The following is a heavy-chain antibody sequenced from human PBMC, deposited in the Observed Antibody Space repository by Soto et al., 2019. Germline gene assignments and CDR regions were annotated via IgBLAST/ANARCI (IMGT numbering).Heavy chain of an antibody. V-gene: IGHV4-31*01. Sequence: QVQLQESGPGLVKPSQTLSLTCSVSGGSVSSGGHYWSWIRQHPGKVLEFIGNIDYSGSTYYNTSLKSQVTKSVDTHEQQSSLKLTSVPAADTAVYYCASDLRDSAGYHWFDPWGQGTLVTVSS. CDR3: ASDLRDSAGYHWFDP. CDR2: IDYSGST. J-gene: IGHJ5*02. CDR1: GGSVSSGGHY. D-gene: IGHD3-22*01.